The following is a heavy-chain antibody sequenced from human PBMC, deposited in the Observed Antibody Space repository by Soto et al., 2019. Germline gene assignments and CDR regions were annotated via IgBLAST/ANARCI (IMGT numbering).Heavy chain of an antibody. D-gene: IGHD5-18*01. CDR2: FNPTGDTA. CDR3: ARGGRIVDTGTVYYYYHAMDV. CDR1: GYTFTSYY. V-gene: IGHV1-46*01. J-gene: IGHJ6*02. Sequence: ASVKVSCKASGYTFTSYYIHWVRQAPGQGLEWMGIFNPTGDTASYAQKLQGRVTMTRDTSTGTAYMELGSLRSEDTAVYYCARGGRIVDTGTVYYYYHAMDVWGQGTTVTVSS.